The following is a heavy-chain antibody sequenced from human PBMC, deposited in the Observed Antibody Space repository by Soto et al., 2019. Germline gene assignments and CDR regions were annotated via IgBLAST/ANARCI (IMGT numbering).Heavy chain of an antibody. D-gene: IGHD3-9*01. CDR2: ISGSGGST. J-gene: IGHJ6*02. V-gene: IGHV3-23*01. CDR1: GCNFSSYA. CDR3: AKNVWGITVFGGMDV. Sequence: PVGSLRLSCRASGCNFSSYAMSWVRQAPGKGLEWVSAISGSGGSTYYADSVKGRFTISRDNSKNTLYLQMNSLRAEDTAVYYCAKNVWGITVFGGMDVWGQGTTVTVSS.